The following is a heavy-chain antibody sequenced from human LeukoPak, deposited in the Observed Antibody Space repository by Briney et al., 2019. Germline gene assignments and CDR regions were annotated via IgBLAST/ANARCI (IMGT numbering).Heavy chain of an antibody. CDR3: AKPYRSGWYYFDG. Sequence: GGSLRLSCTASGFTFSSFAMSWVRQAPGKGLEWVSAISGSGGSAYYADSVKGRFTISRDNSENTLFLQMNSLRAEDTAVYYCAKPYRSGWYYFDGWGLGILVTVSS. CDR1: GFTFSSFA. CDR2: ISGSGGSA. D-gene: IGHD6-19*01. J-gene: IGHJ4*02. V-gene: IGHV3-23*01.